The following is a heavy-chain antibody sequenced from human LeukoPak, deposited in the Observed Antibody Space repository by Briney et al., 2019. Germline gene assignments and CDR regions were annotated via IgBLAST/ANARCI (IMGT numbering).Heavy chain of an antibody. CDR2: INPNSGGT. CDR3: ARFRTYYYDSRGYYGMVDY. Sequence: GASVKVSCKASGYTFTGYYIHWVRQAPGQGLEWMGWINPNSGGTNYAQKFQGRVTMTRDTSISTAYMELSRLRSDDTAVYYCARFRTYYYDSRGYYGMVDYWGQGTLVTVSS. D-gene: IGHD3-22*01. J-gene: IGHJ4*02. CDR1: GYTFTGYY. V-gene: IGHV1-2*02.